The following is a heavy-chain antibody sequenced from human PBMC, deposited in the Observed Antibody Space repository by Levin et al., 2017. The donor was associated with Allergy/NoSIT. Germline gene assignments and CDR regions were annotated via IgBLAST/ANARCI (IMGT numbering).Heavy chain of an antibody. V-gene: IGHV4-39*02. CDR3: ARDQGYCTSSSCHGMAFDS. D-gene: IGHD2-2*01. Sequence: SQTLSLPCTVSGGSISSSSYYWGWIRQPPGKGLEWIGNIYNSGSTYYNPSLKSRVTISVDTSKNQFSLKLSSVTAADAAVYYCARDQGYCTSSSCHGMAFDSWGQGTVVTVSS. CDR2: IYNSGST. CDR1: GGSISSSSYY. J-gene: IGHJ3*02.